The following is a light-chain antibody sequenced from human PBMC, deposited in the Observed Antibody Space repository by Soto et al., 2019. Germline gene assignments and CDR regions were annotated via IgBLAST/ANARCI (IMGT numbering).Light chain of an antibody. Sequence: DIQLTQSPSFLSASVGDRVTITCRASQVINSYLAWYQQKPGKAPEVLMYDASTLQRGVPSRFSGSGSGTEFTLAISSLQPEDFATYYCQQFNDYPITFGQGTRLEIK. V-gene: IGKV1-9*01. CDR3: QQFNDYPIT. J-gene: IGKJ5*01. CDR2: DAS. CDR1: QVINSY.